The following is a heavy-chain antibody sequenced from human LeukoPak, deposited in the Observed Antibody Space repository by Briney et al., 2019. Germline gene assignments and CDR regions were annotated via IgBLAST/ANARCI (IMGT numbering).Heavy chain of an antibody. CDR2: ISAYNGNT. CDR3: ARVEAYCSRTSCHDY. CDR1: GFTFTSYG. V-gene: IGHV1-18*01. J-gene: IGHJ4*02. D-gene: IGHD2-2*01. Sequence: ASVKVSCKASGFTFTSYGISWVRQAPGQGLEWLGRISAYNGNTDYAQKFQGKVTITTDTSTSTAQMELRSLKSDDTAVYYCARVEAYCSRTSCHDYWGLGTLVTVSS.